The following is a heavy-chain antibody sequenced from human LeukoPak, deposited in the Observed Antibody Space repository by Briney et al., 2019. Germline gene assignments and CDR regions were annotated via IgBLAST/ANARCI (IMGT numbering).Heavy chain of an antibody. J-gene: IGHJ4*02. D-gene: IGHD4-23*01. CDR2: FDPEDGET. Sequence: GASVKVSCKVSGYTLTELSMHWVRQAPGKGLEWMGGFDPEDGETIYAQKFQGRVTMTEDTSTDTAYMELSSLRPEDTAVYYCARDLGYGGNSLPSYFDYWGQGTLVTVSS. CDR1: GYTLTELS. V-gene: IGHV1-24*01. CDR3: ARDLGYGGNSLPSYFDY.